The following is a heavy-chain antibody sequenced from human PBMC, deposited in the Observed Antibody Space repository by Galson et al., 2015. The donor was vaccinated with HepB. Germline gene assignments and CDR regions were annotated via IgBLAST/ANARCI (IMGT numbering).Heavy chain of an antibody. CDR1: GFTFSSYS. CDR2: ISSRSSYI. Sequence: SLRLSCAASGFTFSSYSMNWVRQAPGKGLEWVSSISSRSSYIYYADSVKGRFTISRDNAKNSLYLQMNSLRAEDTAVYYCARDDSGGFGELLGPPYDYWGQGTLVTVSS. CDR3: ARDDSGGFGELLGPPYDY. V-gene: IGHV3-21*01. D-gene: IGHD3-10*01. J-gene: IGHJ4*02.